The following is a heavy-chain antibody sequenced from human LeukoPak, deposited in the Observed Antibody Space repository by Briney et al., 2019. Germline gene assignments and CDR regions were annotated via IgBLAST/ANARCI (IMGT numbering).Heavy chain of an antibody. CDR2: INHSGST. CDR3: ARGLRRGYYYGY. V-gene: IGHV4-34*01. Sequence: PSETLSLTCAVYGGSFSGYYWSWIRQPPGKGLEWIGEINHSGSTNYNPSLKSRVTISVDTSKNQFSLKLSSVTAADTAVYYCARGLRRGYYYGYWGQGTLVTVSS. CDR1: GGSFSGYY. J-gene: IGHJ4*02. D-gene: IGHD3-10*01.